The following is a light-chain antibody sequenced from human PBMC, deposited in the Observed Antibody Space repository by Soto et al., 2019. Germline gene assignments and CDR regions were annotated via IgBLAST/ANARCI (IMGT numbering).Light chain of an antibody. CDR3: CSYAGSSTYVV. V-gene: IGLV2-23*01. J-gene: IGLJ2*01. CDR1: SSDVGSYNL. CDR2: EGS. Sequence: QSALTQPASVSGSPGQSITISCTGTSSDVGSYNLVSWYQQHPGKAPKLMIYEGSKRPSGVSHRFSGSKSGNTVSLTISGCLAEDEADHYCCSYAGSSTYVVFGGGTKLTVL.